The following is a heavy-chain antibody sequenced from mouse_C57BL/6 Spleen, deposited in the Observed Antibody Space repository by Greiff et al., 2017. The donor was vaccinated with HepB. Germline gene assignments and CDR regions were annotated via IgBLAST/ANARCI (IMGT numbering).Heavy chain of an antibody. J-gene: IGHJ4*01. D-gene: IGHD2-2*01. CDR2: IYPGDGDT. Sequence: VQLQESGPELVKPGASVKISCKASGYAFSSSWMNWVKQRPGKGLEWIGRIYPGDGDTNYNGKFKGKATLTADKSSSTAYRQLSSLTSEDSAVYFCARLVTTDYYAMDYWGQGTSVTVSS. CDR3: ARLVTTDYYAMDY. CDR1: GYAFSSSW. V-gene: IGHV1-82*01.